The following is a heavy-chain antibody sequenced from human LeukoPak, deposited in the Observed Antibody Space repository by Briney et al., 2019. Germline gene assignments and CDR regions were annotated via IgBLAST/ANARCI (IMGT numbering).Heavy chain of an antibody. J-gene: IGHJ4*02. D-gene: IGHD6-19*01. Sequence: KPSETLSLTCTVSGGSISNYYWSWVRQPPGKGLEWIGYIYYSGNTNYNPSLKSRVTISLNTSKNQFSLKLTSVTAADTAVYYCTRDYTSRWCYFDQWGQGTPVTVSS. CDR3: TRDYTSRWCYFDQ. V-gene: IGHV4-59*01. CDR2: IYYSGNT. CDR1: GGSISNYY.